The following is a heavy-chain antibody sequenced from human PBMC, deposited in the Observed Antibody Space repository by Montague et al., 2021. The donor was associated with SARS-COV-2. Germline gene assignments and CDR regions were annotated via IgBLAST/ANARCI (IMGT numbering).Heavy chain of an antibody. J-gene: IGHJ4*02. Sequence: SLRLSCAVSGFTFDDYGMSWVRQAPVKGLEWVSGISRSGDRTAYXDSVKGRFTISRDNAKNSLYLQMNSLRVEDTAFYHCSRGGGMIRGVVDFWGQGILVSVSS. D-gene: IGHD3-10*01. V-gene: IGHV3-20*01. CDR1: GFTFDDYG. CDR2: ISRSGDRT. CDR3: SRGGGMIRGVVDF.